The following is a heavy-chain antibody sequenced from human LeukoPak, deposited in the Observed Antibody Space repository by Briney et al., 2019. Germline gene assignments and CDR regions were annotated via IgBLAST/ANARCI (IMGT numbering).Heavy chain of an antibody. D-gene: IGHD3-10*01. CDR1: GGSFSVYY. V-gene: IGHV4-34*01. Sequence: SETLSLTCAVYGGSFSVYYWSWIRQPPGRGREWIGEINHSGRTNYNPSLKNRVTISVDASKNQFSLQLSSLTAADTAVYYCARRLVLWFGEATYNWFDPWGQGTLVTVSS. J-gene: IGHJ5*02. CDR3: ARRLVLWFGEATYNWFDP. CDR2: INHSGRT.